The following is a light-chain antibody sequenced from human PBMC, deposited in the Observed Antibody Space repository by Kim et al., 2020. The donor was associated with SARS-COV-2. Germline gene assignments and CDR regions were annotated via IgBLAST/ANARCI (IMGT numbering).Light chain of an antibody. CDR3: QQSFDKPIT. CDR1: QKISNY. V-gene: IGKV1-39*01. Sequence: DIQMTQFPSSLSASVGDRVTITCRASQKISNYLSWYQQKRPGTSPKLLIYVGFSLHSGVPPRFSGSLSGTNFSLTIRGLQPEDFATYYCQQSFDKPITFGQGTRLEIK. J-gene: IGKJ5*01. CDR2: VGF.